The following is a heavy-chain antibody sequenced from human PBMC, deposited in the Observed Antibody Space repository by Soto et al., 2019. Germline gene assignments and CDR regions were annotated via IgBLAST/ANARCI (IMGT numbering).Heavy chain of an antibody. D-gene: IGHD3-3*01. J-gene: IGHJ6*02. V-gene: IGHV1-69*01. Sequence: QVQLVQSGAEVKKPGSSVKVSCKASGGTFSSYAISWVRQAPGQGLEWMGGIIPIFGTANYAQKFQGRVSITADESTSTAYMELSSLRSEDTAVYYCARGGTIFGVVLYYYYGMDVCGQGTTVTVSS. CDR3: ARGGTIFGVVLYYYYGMDV. CDR1: GGTFSSYA. CDR2: IIPIFGTA.